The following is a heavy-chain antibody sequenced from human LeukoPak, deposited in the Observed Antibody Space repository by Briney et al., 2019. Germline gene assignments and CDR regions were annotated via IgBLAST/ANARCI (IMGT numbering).Heavy chain of an antibody. V-gene: IGHV3-7*01. Sequence: TGRSLRLSCAASGFTFSSYGMHWVRQAPGKGLEWVANIKEDGSEKYYMDSVKGRFTISRDNAKNSLYLQMNSLRAEDTAVYYCARPAYPRHDSSGYYLEWGQGTLVTVSS. CDR3: ARPAYPRHDSSGYYLE. D-gene: IGHD3-22*01. CDR1: GFTFSSYG. CDR2: IKEDGSEK. J-gene: IGHJ4*02.